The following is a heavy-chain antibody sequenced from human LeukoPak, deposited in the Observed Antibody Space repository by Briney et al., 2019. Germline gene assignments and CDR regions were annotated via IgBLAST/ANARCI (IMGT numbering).Heavy chain of an antibody. J-gene: IGHJ4*02. CDR1: GFTFSSYA. CDR2: IIGSGGST. CDR3: AKGAFGDIYHQRYYFDY. V-gene: IGHV3-23*01. D-gene: IGHD3-9*01. Sequence: GGSLRLSCAASGFTFSSYAMSWVRQAPGKGLEWVSAIIGSGGSTYYADSVKGRFTISRDNSKNTLYLQMNSLRAEDTAVYYCAKGAFGDIYHQRYYFDYWGQGTLVTVSS.